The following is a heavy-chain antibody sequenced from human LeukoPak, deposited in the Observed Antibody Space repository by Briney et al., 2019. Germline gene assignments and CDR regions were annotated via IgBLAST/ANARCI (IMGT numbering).Heavy chain of an antibody. V-gene: IGHV4-34*01. CDR1: GGSFSGYY. Sequence: SETLSLTCAVYGGSFSGYYWSWIRQPPGKGLEWIGEINHSGSTNYNPSLKSRVTISVDTSKNQFSLKLSSVTAADTAVYYCAKVRYCSGGNCYPDDNWGQGTLVSVSS. CDR2: INHSGST. D-gene: IGHD2-15*01. CDR3: AKVRYCSGGNCYPDDN. J-gene: IGHJ4*02.